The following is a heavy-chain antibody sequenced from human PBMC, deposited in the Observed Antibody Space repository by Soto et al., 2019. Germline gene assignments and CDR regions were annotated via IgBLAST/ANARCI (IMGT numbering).Heavy chain of an antibody. D-gene: IGHD6-19*01. CDR3: ARDTAEYSSGWYNY. CDR2: ISAYNGNT. Sequence: QVQLVQSGAEVKKPGASVKVSCKASGYTFTSYGISWVRQAPGQGLEWMGWISAYNGNTNNAQKLQGRVTMNTDTSTSTAYMELRSLRSDDAAVYYCARDTAEYSSGWYNYWGQGTLVTVSS. V-gene: IGHV1-18*01. J-gene: IGHJ4*02. CDR1: GYTFTSYG.